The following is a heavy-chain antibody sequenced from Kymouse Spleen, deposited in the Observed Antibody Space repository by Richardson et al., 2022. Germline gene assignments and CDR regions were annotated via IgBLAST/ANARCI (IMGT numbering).Heavy chain of an antibody. D-gene: IGHD1-7*01. Sequence: QVQLQQWGAGLLKPSETLSLTCAVYGGSFSGYYWSWIRQPPGKGLEWIGEINHSGSTNYNPSLKSRVTISVDTSKNQFSLKLSSVTAADTAVYYCARSIITGTLYFDYWGQGTLVTVSS. J-gene: IGHJ4*02. CDR2: INHSGST. CDR1: GGSFSGYY. CDR3: ARSIITGTLYFDY. V-gene: IGHV4-34*01.